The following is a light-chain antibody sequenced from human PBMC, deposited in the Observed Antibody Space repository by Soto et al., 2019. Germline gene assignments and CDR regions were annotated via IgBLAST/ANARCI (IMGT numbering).Light chain of an antibody. V-gene: IGLV2-14*01. J-gene: IGLJ1*01. CDR1: SSDVGGYDY. CDR3: SSYTGSSTSV. Sequence: QSLLAQPASVSGSPGQSLTISCTGTSSDVGGYDYVSWYQQLPAKAPKLLIYDVNNRPSGVSHRFSGSKSGNTASLTISGLQAEDEVDYYCSSYTGSSTSVFGSGT. CDR2: DVN.